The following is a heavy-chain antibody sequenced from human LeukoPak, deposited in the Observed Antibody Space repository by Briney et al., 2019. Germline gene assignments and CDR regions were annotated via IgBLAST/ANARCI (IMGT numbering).Heavy chain of an antibody. V-gene: IGHV1-69*04. J-gene: IGHJ4*02. CDR3: ARDETFDY. CDR1: GGTFSSYA. Sequence: PGGALRLSCAASGGTFSSYAISWVRQAPGQGLEWMGRIIPILGIANYAQKFQGRVTITADKSTSTAYMELSSLRSEDTAVYYCARDETFDYWGQGTLVTVSS. CDR2: IIPILGIA.